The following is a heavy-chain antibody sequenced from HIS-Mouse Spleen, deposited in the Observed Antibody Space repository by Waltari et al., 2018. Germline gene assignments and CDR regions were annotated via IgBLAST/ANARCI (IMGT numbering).Heavy chain of an antibody. CDR1: GGSISSSSYY. V-gene: IGHV4-39*07. CDR2: IYYSVST. CDR3: AREIPYSSSWYDWYFDL. D-gene: IGHD6-13*01. Sequence: QLQLQESGPGLVKPSETLSLTCTVPGGSISSSSYYWGWIRQPPGKGREWIGGIYYSVSTYYNPSLKVRVTISVDTSKNQFSLKLSSVTAADTAVYYCAREIPYSSSWYDWYFDLWGRGTLVTVSS. J-gene: IGHJ2*01.